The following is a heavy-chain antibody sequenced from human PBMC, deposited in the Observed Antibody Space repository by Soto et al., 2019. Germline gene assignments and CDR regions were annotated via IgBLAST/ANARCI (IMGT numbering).Heavy chain of an antibody. J-gene: IGHJ4*01. D-gene: IGHD2-21*02. V-gene: IGHV4-31*03. CDR3: ARDQVAYCGGDCYYNHFDY. CDR1: GGSISSGGYY. Sequence: PSETLSLTCTVSGGSISSGGYYWSWIRQHPGKGLEWIGYIYYSGSTYYNPSLKSRVTISVDTSKNQFSLKLSSVTAADTAVYYCARDQVAYCGGDCYYNHFDYWGHGTLVTVSS. CDR2: IYYSGST.